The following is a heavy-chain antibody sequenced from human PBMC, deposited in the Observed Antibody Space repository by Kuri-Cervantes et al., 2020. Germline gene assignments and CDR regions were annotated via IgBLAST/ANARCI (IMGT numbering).Heavy chain of an antibody. CDR3: ARGYSSGWFILPDY. CDR1: GGTFSSYA. J-gene: IGHJ4*02. CDR2: IIPIFGTA. V-gene: IGHV1-69*05. D-gene: IGHD6-19*01. Sequence: SVKVSCKASGGTFSSYAISWVRQAPGQGLEWMGGIIPIFGTANYAQKFQGRVTITRDESTSTAYMELSSLRSEDTAVYYCARGYSSGWFILPDYWGQGTPVTVSS.